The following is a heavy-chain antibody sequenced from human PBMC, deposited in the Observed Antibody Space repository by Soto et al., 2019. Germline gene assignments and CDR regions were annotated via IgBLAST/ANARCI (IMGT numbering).Heavy chain of an antibody. J-gene: IGHJ6*02. V-gene: IGHV1-69*08. Sequence: QVQLVQSGAEVKKPGSSVKVSCKASGGTFSSYTISWVRQAPGQGLEWMERIIPILGIANYAQKFQGRVTITADKSTSTAYMELSSLRSEDTAVYYCARDPDTDYYYYYGMDVWGQGTTVTVSS. CDR2: IIPILGIA. D-gene: IGHD4-17*01. CDR1: GGTFSSYT. CDR3: ARDPDTDYYYYYGMDV.